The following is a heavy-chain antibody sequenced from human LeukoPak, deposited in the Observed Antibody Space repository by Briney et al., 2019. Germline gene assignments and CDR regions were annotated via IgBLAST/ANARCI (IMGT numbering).Heavy chain of an antibody. CDR2: INHSGYT. CDR1: DVSFDDYY. D-gene: IGHD4-17*01. Sequence: PSETLSLTCAVSDVSFDDYYWSWVRQTPGKGLEWIGEINHSGYTNDSPSLKSRVTLSIDTSRKQFSLNLRSVTVADAGIYYCTRMTTGHDYWGQGTLVTVSS. J-gene: IGHJ4*02. CDR3: TRMTTGHDY. V-gene: IGHV4-34*01.